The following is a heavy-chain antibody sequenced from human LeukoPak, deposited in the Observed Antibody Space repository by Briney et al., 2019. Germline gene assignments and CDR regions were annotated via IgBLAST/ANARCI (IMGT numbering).Heavy chain of an antibody. CDR1: GFTFSSYW. CDR3: ARERGGPYCSSTSCYWEPFDY. Sequence: GGSLRLSCAASGFTFSSYWMSWVRQAPGKGLEWVANIKQDGSEKYYVDSVKGRFTISRDNAKNSLYLQMNNLRAEDTAVYYCARERGGPYCSSTSCYWEPFDYWGQGTLVTVSS. V-gene: IGHV3-7*01. D-gene: IGHD2-2*01. J-gene: IGHJ4*02. CDR2: IKQDGSEK.